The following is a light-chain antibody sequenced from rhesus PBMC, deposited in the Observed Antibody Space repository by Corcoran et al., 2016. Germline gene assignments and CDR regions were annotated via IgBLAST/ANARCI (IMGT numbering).Light chain of an antibody. J-gene: IGKJ4*01. Sequence: EIVMTQSPATLSLSPGERATLSCRASQSVSSYVAWYQQKPEQAPRLLLYDASSRATGIPDRFSGSGSGPDFTLIISSLGSEDVGVYYCQQCSTWNRFTFGGGTKVELK. CDR2: DAS. CDR1: QSVSSY. CDR3: QQCSTWNRFT. V-gene: IGKV3S9*01.